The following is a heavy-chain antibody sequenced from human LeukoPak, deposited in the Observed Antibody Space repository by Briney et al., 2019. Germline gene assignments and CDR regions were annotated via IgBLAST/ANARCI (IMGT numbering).Heavy chain of an antibody. CDR2: ISWNSGSI. V-gene: IGHV3-9*01. J-gene: IGHJ4*02. D-gene: IGHD3-10*01. CDR3: AKDMFSYGSGSDY. Sequence: PGRSLRLSCAASGFTFDDYAMHWVRQAPGKGLEWVSGISWNSGSIGHADSVKGRFTISRDNAKNSLYLQMNSLRAEDTALYYCAKDMFSYGSGSDYWGQGTLVTVSS. CDR1: GFTFDDYA.